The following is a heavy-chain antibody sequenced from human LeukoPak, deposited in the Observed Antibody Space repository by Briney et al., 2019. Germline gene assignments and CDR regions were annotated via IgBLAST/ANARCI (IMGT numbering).Heavy chain of an antibody. CDR1: GFXFSSYW. V-gene: IGHV3-7*01. CDR2: IKQDGSEK. Sequence: GGSLRLSCAASGFXFSSYWISWVRQAPGKGLEWVANIKQDGSEKYYVDSVKGRFTISRDNAKNSLYLQMNSLRAEDTAVYYCAREFKSGYGMWAWGQGTLVTVSS. J-gene: IGHJ5*02. D-gene: IGHD5-18*01. CDR3: AREFKSGYGMWA.